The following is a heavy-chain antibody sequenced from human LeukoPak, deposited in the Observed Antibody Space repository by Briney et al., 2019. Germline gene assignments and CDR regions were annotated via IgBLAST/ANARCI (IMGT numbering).Heavy chain of an antibody. CDR3: ARLRKPRIVVVPAAMASFDY. D-gene: IGHD2-2*01. CDR1: GYSISSGYY. J-gene: IGHJ4*02. CDR2: IYHSGST. V-gene: IGHV4-38-2*02. Sequence: SETLSLTCTVSGYSISSGYYWGWIRQPPGKGLEWIGSIYHSGSTYYNPSLKSRVTISVDTSKNQFSLKLSSVTAADTAVYYCARLRKPRIVVVPAAMASFDYWGQGTLVTVSS.